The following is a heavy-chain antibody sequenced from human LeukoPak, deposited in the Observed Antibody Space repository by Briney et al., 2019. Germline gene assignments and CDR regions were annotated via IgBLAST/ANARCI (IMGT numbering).Heavy chain of an antibody. J-gene: IGHJ4*02. CDR2: MNPNSGNT. Sequence: ASVKVSCKASGYTFTSYDVNWFRQATGQGLEWMGWMNPNSGNTGYAQKFQGRVSLTRDTSISTAYLELTSLRSEDTAVYYCAKNIALTGEFDSWGQGTLVTVSS. V-gene: IGHV1-8*01. D-gene: IGHD7-27*01. CDR3: AKNIALTGEFDS. CDR1: GYTFTSYD.